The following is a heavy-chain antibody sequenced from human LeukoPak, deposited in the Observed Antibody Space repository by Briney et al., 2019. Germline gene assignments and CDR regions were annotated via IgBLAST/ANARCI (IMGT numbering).Heavy chain of an antibody. D-gene: IGHD4-11*01. CDR2: IGRGGTT. V-gene: IGHV3-23*01. CDR1: GFSINNNA. J-gene: IGHJ4*02. Sequence: LTGGSLRLSCEVSGFSINNNAMTWGRQAPGKGLEWVSSIGRGGTTFYADSVKGRFTISRDTSKSTVFLQMDSLRAEDTAIYYCATTTWTGKFPDYFDDWGPGTLVTVST. CDR3: ATTTWTGKFPDYFDD.